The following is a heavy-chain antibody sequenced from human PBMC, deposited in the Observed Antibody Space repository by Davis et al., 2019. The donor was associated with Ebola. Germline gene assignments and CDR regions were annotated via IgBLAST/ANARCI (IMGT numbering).Heavy chain of an antibody. CDR2: IYYSGST. CDR1: GGSISSYY. Sequence: GSLRLSCTVSGGSISSYYWSWIRQPPGKGLEWIGYIYYSGSTNYNPSLKGRVTISVDTSKNQFSLKLSSVTAADTAVYYCARLMTTVTTGWFDPWGQGTLVTVSS. V-gene: IGHV4-59*12. D-gene: IGHD4-11*01. CDR3: ARLMTTVTTGWFDP. J-gene: IGHJ5*02.